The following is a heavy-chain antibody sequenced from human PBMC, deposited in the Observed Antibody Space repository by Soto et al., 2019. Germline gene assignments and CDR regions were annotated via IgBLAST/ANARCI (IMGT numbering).Heavy chain of an antibody. D-gene: IGHD5-18*01. CDR2: IYYSGST. CDR1: LPSTRSYD. Sequence: AESLSFTGPFSLPSTRSYDGSRIRQCPGKGLEWIGYIYYSGSTNYNPSLKSRVTISVDTSKNQFSLKLSSVTAADTAVYYCARDNGYSYGYTLDHWGQGTLVTVSS. V-gene: IGHV4-59*01. J-gene: IGHJ4*02. CDR3: ARDNGYSYGYTLDH.